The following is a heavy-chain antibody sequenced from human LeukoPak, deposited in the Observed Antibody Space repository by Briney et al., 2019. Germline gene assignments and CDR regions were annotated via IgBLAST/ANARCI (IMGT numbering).Heavy chain of an antibody. CDR3: ARGAAGFDY. V-gene: IGHV3-13*04. J-gene: IGHJ4*01. D-gene: IGHD6-13*01. CDR1: GFTFGTYD. CDR2: MGKTAGDT. Sequence: RGSLTLSCAASGFTFGTYDMHWVRQATGKGLEWVSGMGKTAGDTYYSGSVKGRFTISRENAKNSVYLEMNSLEAGDTAVYYCARGAAGFDYWGQGTLVSVSS.